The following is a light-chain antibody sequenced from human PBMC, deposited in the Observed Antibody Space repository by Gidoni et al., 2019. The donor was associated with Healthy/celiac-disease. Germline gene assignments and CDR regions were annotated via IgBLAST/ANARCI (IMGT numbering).Light chain of an antibody. J-gene: IGKJ4*01. CDR2: AAS. CDR3: QQLNSYPLT. V-gene: IGKV1-9*01. Sequence: DIQLTQSPSFLSASVGDRVTITCRASQGISSYLAWYQHKPVKAPKILIYAASTLQSGVPSRFSGSGYWTEFTLTISSLQPEDFATYYCQQLNSYPLTFXGXTKVEIK. CDR1: QGISSY.